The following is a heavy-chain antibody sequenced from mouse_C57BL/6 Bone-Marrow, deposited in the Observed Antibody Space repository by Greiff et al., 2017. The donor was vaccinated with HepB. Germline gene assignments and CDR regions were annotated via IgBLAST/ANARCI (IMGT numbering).Heavy chain of an antibody. Sequence: VKLMESGAELARPGASVKLSCKASGYTFTSYGISWVKQRTGQGLEWIGEIYPRSGNTYYNEKFKGKATLTADKSSSTAYMELRSLTSEDSAVYFCARRFDYGSSPWFAYWGQGTLVTVSA. J-gene: IGHJ3*01. V-gene: IGHV1-81*01. CDR2: IYPRSGNT. CDR1: GYTFTSYG. D-gene: IGHD1-1*01. CDR3: ARRFDYGSSPWFAY.